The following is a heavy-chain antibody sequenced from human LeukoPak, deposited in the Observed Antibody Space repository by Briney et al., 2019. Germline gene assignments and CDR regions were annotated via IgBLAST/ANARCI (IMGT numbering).Heavy chain of an antibody. V-gene: IGHV1-69*04. Sequence: SVKVSCKASGGTFSSYAISWVRQAPGQGLEWMGRIIPILGIANYAQKFQGRVTITADKSTSTAYMELSSLRSEDTAVYYYARDGDSSGYYHIWGQGTLVTVSS. J-gene: IGHJ4*02. CDR2: IIPILGIA. CDR3: ARDGDSSGYYHI. D-gene: IGHD3-22*01. CDR1: GGTFSSYA.